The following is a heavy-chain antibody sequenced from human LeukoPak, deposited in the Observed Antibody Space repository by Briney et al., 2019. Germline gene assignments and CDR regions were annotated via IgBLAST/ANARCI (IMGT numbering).Heavy chain of an antibody. V-gene: IGHV4-61*09. CDR2: VYISSGST. Sequence: SETLSLTCTVSGGSINSGSYYWSWIRQPAGKGLEWIGHVYISSGSTNYSPSLKNRVTISEDTSKNLISLKLSSVTAADTAVYYCARDLFARYYYYYYMDVWGKGTTVTVSS. CDR1: GGSINSGSYY. CDR3: ARDLFARYYYYYYMDV. J-gene: IGHJ6*03.